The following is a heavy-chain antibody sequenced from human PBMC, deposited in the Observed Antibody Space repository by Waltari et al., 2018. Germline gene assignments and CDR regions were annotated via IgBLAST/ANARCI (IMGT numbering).Heavy chain of an antibody. CDR3: ARIEQPTAY. Sequence: QVRLVQSGAEVKKPGASVKVSCKASGYRFTGYYIYWVRQAPGQGLEWMGRIDPSNGDTNYAQKVQDRVTSTKDTAIGTAYMEVSRLTSDDTAVYYCARIEQPTAYWGQGTLVTVSS. CDR2: IDPSNGDT. CDR1: GYRFTGYY. V-gene: IGHV1-2*01. J-gene: IGHJ4*02. D-gene: IGHD5-18*01.